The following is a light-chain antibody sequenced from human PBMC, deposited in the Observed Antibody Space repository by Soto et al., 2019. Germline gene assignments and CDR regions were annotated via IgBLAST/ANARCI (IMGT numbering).Light chain of an antibody. Sequence: QSALTQPASVSGSPGQSITISCTGTSSDVGGYNYVSWYHQYPGNAPKSMIYAVSNRPSGVSNRFSGSKSGNTASLTISGLHAEDAAAYYCRSYTSTNTWVFGGGTKVTVL. CDR1: SSDVGGYNY. J-gene: IGLJ3*02. V-gene: IGLV2-14*01. CDR2: AVS. CDR3: RSYTSTNTWV.